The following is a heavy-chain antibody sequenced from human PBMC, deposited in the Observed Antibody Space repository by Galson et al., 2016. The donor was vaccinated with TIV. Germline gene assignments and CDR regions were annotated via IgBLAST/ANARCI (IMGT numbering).Heavy chain of an antibody. Sequence: SVKVSCKASGYIFTDYYIHWVRQAPGQGLEWLGWINPKSGGAIFAQKFQGRVTLTSDTSISTAYMDLSWLTFDDTAVYYCARDDGSTSGSDYWGQGTLVTVPS. J-gene: IGHJ4*02. CDR3: ARDDGSTSGSDY. D-gene: IGHD3-22*01. V-gene: IGHV1-2*02. CDR2: INPKSGGA. CDR1: GYIFTDYY.